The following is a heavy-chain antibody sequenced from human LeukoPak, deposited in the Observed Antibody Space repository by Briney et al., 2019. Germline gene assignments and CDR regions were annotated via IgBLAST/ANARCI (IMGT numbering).Heavy chain of an antibody. CDR3: ATYYYDSGGFHFHH. J-gene: IGHJ1*01. V-gene: IGHV3-64*01. Sequence: PGVSLRLSCAASGFTFRSYGMHWVRGAPGKGLEYVSAISSNGGRTYYANSVKGRYTISRDNSRNTLYVQMGSLRAEDMAVYYCATYYYDSGGFHFHHWGQGTLVTVSS. CDR1: GFTFRSYG. D-gene: IGHD3-22*01. CDR2: ISSNGGRT.